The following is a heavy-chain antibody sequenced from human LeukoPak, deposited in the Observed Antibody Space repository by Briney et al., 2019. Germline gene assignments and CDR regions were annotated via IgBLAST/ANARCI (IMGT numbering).Heavy chain of an antibody. J-gene: IGHJ6*02. CDR2: ISSSGSTI. CDR3: ACVIALLVPAAPMDV. D-gene: IGHD2-2*01. CDR1: GFTFSDYY. V-gene: IGHV3-11*01. Sequence: GGSLRLSCAASGFTFSDYYMSWIRQAPGKGLEWVSYISSSGSTIYYADSVKGRFTISRDNAKNSLYLQMNSLRAEDTAAYYCACVIALLVPAAPMDVWGQGTTVTVSS.